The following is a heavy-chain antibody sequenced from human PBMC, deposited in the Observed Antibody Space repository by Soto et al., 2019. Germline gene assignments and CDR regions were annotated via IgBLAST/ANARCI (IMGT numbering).Heavy chain of an antibody. CDR2: TYYRSKWYN. J-gene: IGHJ3*02. V-gene: IGHV6-1*01. CDR1: GDSVSSNSAA. Sequence: SQTLSLTCVISGDSVSSNSAAWNWIRQSPSRGLEWMGRTYYRSKWYNDYEVSVKSRITINPDTSKNQFSLQLNSVTPEDTAVYYCAKAAPDAFDIWGQGTMVTVSS. CDR3: AKAAPDAFDI.